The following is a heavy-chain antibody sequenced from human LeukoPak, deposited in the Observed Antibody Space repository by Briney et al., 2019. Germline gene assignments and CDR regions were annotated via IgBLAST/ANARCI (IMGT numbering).Heavy chain of an antibody. CDR3: ARDVAQYTSSSDFDY. J-gene: IGHJ4*02. CDR1: GYTFTGYY. V-gene: IGHV1-2*06. CDR2: INPNSGGT. D-gene: IGHD6-6*01. Sequence: GASVKVSCKASGYTFTGYYMHWVRQAPGQGLEWMGRINPNSGGTNYAQKFQGRVAMTRDTSISTAYMELSRLRSDDTAVYYCARDVAQYTSSSDFDYWGQGTLVTVSS.